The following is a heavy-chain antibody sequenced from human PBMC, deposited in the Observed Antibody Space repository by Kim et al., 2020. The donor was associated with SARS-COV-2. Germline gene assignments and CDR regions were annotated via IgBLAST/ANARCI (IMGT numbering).Heavy chain of an antibody. CDR1: GGSISSYY. Sequence: SETLSLTCTVSGGSISSYYWSWIRQPPGKGLEWIGYIYYSGSTNYNPSLKSRVTISVDTSKNQFSLKLSSVTAADTAVYYCARGARLRGGGMDVWGQGTT. D-gene: IGHD2-15*01. CDR3: ARGARLRGGGMDV. J-gene: IGHJ6*02. CDR2: IYYSGST. V-gene: IGHV4-59*01.